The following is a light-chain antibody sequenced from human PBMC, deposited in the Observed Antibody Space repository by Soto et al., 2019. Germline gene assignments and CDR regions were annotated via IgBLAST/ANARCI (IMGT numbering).Light chain of an antibody. V-gene: IGKV3-20*01. CDR2: GAS. J-gene: IGKJ4*01. Sequence: EIVLTQSPGTLSLSPGERATLSCRASQSVSSSYLAWYQQKPGQAPRLLIYGASSRATGIPDRFSGSGSGTEFTLTISSLQSEDFAVYYGQQYNNWPPLTFGGGTK. CDR1: QSVSSSY. CDR3: QQYNNWPPLT.